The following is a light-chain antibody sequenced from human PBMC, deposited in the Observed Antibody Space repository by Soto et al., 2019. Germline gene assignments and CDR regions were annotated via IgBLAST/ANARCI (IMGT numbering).Light chain of an antibody. J-gene: IGKJ1*01. Sequence: EIVLTQSPGTLSLSPGERATLCCRASQTVSSSYLAGYQQKPGQAPRLLIYGASSRATGIPDRFSGSGSGTDATLTINRLEPEDFAVYYCQQYGSSPWTFGQGTKVDI. V-gene: IGKV3-20*01. CDR3: QQYGSSPWT. CDR1: QTVSSSY. CDR2: GAS.